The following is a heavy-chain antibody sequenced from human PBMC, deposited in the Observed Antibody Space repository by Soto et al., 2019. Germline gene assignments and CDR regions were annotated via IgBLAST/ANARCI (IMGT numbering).Heavy chain of an antibody. CDR3: AKTANGWFSAFDI. Sequence: EVQLLESGGGLVQPGGSLRLSCAASGFTFSSYAMSWVRQAPGKGLEWVSAISGSGGTTYYADSVKGRFTFSRDNSKTTLYVQMNSLRAEDTAVYYCAKTANGWFSAFDIWGQGTMVTVSS. D-gene: IGHD6-19*01. V-gene: IGHV3-23*01. J-gene: IGHJ3*02. CDR2: ISGSGGTT. CDR1: GFTFSSYA.